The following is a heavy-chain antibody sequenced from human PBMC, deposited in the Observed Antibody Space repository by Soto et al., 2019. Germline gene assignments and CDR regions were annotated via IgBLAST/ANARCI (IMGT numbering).Heavy chain of an antibody. V-gene: IGHV3-73*02. Sequence: EVQLVESGGGLVQPGGSLKLSCAASGFTFSGSAMHWVRQASGKGLEWVGRIRSKANSYATAYAASVKGRFTISRDDSKNTAYLQMNSLKTEDTAVYYCTRLGYWNDDDWGQGTLVTVSS. J-gene: IGHJ4*02. D-gene: IGHD1-1*01. CDR1: GFTFSGSA. CDR2: IRSKANSYAT. CDR3: TRLGYWNDDD.